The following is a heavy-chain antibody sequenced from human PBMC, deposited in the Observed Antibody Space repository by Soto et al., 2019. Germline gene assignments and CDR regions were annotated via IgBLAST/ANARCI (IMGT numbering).Heavy chain of an antibody. J-gene: IGHJ4*02. Sequence: SETLSLTCTVSGGSISCYYWSWILQPPGKGLEWIGYIYYSGSTNYNPSLKSRVTISVDTSKNQFSLKLSSVTAADTAVYYCARHTGSGWYFPTGRWYFDYWGQGTLVTVSS. CDR2: IYYSGST. V-gene: IGHV4-59*08. D-gene: IGHD6-19*01. CDR1: GGSISCYY. CDR3: ARHTGSGWYFPTGRWYFDY.